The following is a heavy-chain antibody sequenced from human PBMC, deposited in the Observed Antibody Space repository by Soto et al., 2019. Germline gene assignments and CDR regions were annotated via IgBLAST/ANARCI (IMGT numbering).Heavy chain of an antibody. CDR3: AADPGYYYDSSGYYSPLH. D-gene: IGHD3-22*01. CDR2: IVVGSDNR. V-gene: IGHV1-58*01. Sequence: KVSCTASVFTFSSSAVQWVRQARGQRLEWIGWIVVGSDNRNYAQKFQERVTITRDMSTSTAYMELRSLRSEDTAVYYCAADPGYYYDSSGYYSPLHWGQGTLVTVSS. CDR1: VFTFSSSA. J-gene: IGHJ4*02.